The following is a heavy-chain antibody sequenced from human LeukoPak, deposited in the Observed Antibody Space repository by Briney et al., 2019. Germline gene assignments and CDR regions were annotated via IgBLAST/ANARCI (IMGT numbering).Heavy chain of an antibody. J-gene: IGHJ4*02. CDR1: GGSISSYY. V-gene: IGHV4-59*12. CDR3: ARDNGIVGASALDY. D-gene: IGHD1-26*01. CDR2: IYYSGST. Sequence: PSETLSLTCTVSGGSISSYYWSWIRQPPGKGLEWIGYIYYSGSTNYNPSLKSRVTISVDTSKNQFSLKLSSVTAADTAVYYCARDNGIVGASALDYWGQGTLVTVSS.